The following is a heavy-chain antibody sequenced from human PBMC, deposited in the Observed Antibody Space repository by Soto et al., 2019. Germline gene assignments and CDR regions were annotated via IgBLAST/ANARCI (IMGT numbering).Heavy chain of an antibody. V-gene: IGHV3-53*04. Sequence: PGGSLRLSCAISGFTVSSNYMSWVRQAPGKGLEWVSVIYSGDSTYYADSVKGRFTISRHNSKNTLYLQMNSLRAEDTAVYYCARVQSSSWLTDLWYFDLWGRGTLVTVSS. CDR2: IYSGDST. CDR1: GFTVSSNY. CDR3: ARVQSSSWLTDLWYFDL. D-gene: IGHD6-13*01. J-gene: IGHJ2*01.